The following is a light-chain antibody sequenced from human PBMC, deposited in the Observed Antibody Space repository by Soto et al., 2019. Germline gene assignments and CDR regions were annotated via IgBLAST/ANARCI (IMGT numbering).Light chain of an antibody. CDR2: DAS. CDR3: QQRSDWPST. V-gene: IGKV3-11*01. J-gene: IGKJ4*01. Sequence: EIVLTQSPVTLCLSPGERATLSCRASQSVGSYFAWYQQKPGQAPRLLIYDASSRATGIPARFSGSGSGTDFTLTISSLEPEDFAVYYCQQRSDWPSTFGGGTRVEIK. CDR1: QSVGSY.